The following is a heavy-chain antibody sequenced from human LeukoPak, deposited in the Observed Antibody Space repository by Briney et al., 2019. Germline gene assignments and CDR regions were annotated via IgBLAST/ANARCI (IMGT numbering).Heavy chain of an antibody. CDR1: GFSFSGYG. Sequence: GGCLRLSCAASGFSFSGYGMDWDRQAPGKGLEWVAFIRYDGSNEYYADSVKGRFTISRDNSKNTLYLQMNSLRAEDTAVYYCAKEGPSMVESFFDYWGQGTLVTVSS. J-gene: IGHJ4*02. V-gene: IGHV3-30*02. D-gene: IGHD4/OR15-4a*01. CDR3: AKEGPSMVESFFDY. CDR2: IRYDGSNE.